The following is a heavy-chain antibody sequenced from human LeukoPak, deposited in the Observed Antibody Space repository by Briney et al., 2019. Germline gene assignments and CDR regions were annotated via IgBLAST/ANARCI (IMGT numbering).Heavy chain of an antibody. CDR3: ARLSPGIAAAGTKFRFDP. V-gene: IGHV4-34*01. CDR2: INHSGST. Sequence: PSETLSLTCAVYGVSFSGYYWSWIRQPPGKGLEWIGEINHSGSTNYNPSLKSRVTISVDTSKNQFSLKLSSVTAADTAVYYCARLSPGIAAAGTKFRFDPWGQGTLVTVSS. J-gene: IGHJ5*02. D-gene: IGHD6-13*01. CDR1: GVSFSGYY.